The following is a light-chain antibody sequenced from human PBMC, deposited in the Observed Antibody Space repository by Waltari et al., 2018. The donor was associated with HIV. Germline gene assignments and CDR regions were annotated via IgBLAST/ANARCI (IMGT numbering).Light chain of an antibody. V-gene: IGLV2-11*01. Sequence: QSALTQPRSVSGSPGQSVTISCTGTSSDVGGYNYVSWYQHHPGKAPKFMIYDVNKRPSGVPVLFSCSKSGNTASLTISGLQAEDEADYYCCSYADNYPVVFGGGTKLTVL. CDR3: CSYADNYPVV. CDR2: DVN. J-gene: IGLJ2*01. CDR1: SSDVGGYNY.